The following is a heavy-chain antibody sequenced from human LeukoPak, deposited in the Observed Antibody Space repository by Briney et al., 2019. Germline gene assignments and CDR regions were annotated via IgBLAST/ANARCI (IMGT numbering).Heavy chain of an antibody. CDR3: ARHPGNRRDGYNPSGGFDY. D-gene: IGHD5-24*01. CDR2: ISAYNGNT. CDR1: GYTFTSYG. V-gene: IGHV1-18*01. J-gene: IGHJ4*02. Sequence: ASVKVSCKASGYTFTSYGISWVRQAPGQGLEWMGWISAYNGNTNYAQKLQGRVTMTTDTSTSTAYMELRSLRSDDTAVYYCARHPGNRRDGYNPSGGFDYWGQGTLVTVSS.